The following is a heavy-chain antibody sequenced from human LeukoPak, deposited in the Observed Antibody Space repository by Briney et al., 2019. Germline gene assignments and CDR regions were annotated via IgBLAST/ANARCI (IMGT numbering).Heavy chain of an antibody. Sequence: GGSLRLSCAASGFTFSSYAMHWVRQAPGKALEWVAVISYDGSNKYYADSVKGRFTISRDNSKNTLYLQMNSLRAEDTAVYYCARDKIGTMIVVVMYYFDYWGQGTLVTVSS. J-gene: IGHJ4*02. CDR1: GFTFSSYA. CDR3: ARDKIGTMIVVVMYYFDY. CDR2: ISYDGSNK. D-gene: IGHD3-22*01. V-gene: IGHV3-30-3*01.